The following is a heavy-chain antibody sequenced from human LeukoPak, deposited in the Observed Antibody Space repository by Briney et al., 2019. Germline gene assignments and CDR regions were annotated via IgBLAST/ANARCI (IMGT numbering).Heavy chain of an antibody. CDR2: INPDSGGT. J-gene: IGHJ3*02. Sequence: ASVKVYCKASGYTFTGSYMHWVRPAPGQGLVWMGWINPDSGGTNYAQKFQGRVTTTRDTSISTAYMALSRMRSDDTAVYYCARELWRGYCSSTSCYDAFDIWGQGTMVTVSS. V-gene: IGHV1-2*02. CDR1: GYTFTGSY. CDR3: ARELWRGYCSSTSCYDAFDI. D-gene: IGHD2-2*01.